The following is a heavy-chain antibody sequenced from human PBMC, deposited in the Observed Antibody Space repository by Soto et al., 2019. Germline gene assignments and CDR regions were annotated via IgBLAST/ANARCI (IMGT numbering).Heavy chain of an antibody. Sequence: PXVCLRLSCAASGFTFSNACVSWVGQAPGKGLEWVGRIKSKTDGGTTDYAAPVKGRFTISRDDSKNTLYLQMNSLKTEDTAVYYCSGERPAAPLYGMDVCGQRTTVTVSS. CDR3: SGERPAAPLYGMDV. J-gene: IGHJ6*02. CDR1: GFTFSNAC. V-gene: IGHV3-15*01. CDR2: IKSKTDGGTT. D-gene: IGHD6-13*01.